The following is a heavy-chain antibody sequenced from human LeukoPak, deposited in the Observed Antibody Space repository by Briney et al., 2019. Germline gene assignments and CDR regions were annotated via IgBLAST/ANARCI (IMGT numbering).Heavy chain of an antibody. Sequence: GGALRHSRVAPGFTFSDDYKSCVRKAPGRGLEWILYISGGGSYTNDADSVKGRFTISRDNARNSLYLQLNSLRAEDTAVYYCAREAYDHVWGSYRYVDSWGQGTLVTVSS. J-gene: IGHJ4*02. CDR1: GFTFSDDY. CDR2: ISGGGSYT. CDR3: AREAYDHVWGSYRYVDS. V-gene: IGHV3-11*05. D-gene: IGHD3-16*02.